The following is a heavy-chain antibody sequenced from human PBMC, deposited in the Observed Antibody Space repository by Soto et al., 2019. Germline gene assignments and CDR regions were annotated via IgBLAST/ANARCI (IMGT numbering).Heavy chain of an antibody. V-gene: IGHV1-18*04. Sequence: QVQLVQSGAEVKKPGASVKVSCKASGYTFTSYGISWVRQAPGQGLEWMGWISAYNGNTNYAQKLQGRVTMTTDTSTSTAYRELRSLRSDDTAVYYCARDPGIAAAGGYYYGMDVWGQGTTVTVSS. J-gene: IGHJ6*02. CDR3: ARDPGIAAAGGYYYGMDV. CDR2: ISAYNGNT. CDR1: GYTFTSYG. D-gene: IGHD6-13*01.